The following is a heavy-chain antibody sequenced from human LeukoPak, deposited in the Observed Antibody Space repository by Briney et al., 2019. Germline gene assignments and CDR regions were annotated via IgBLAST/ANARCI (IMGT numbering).Heavy chain of an antibody. CDR2: IIPIFGTA. V-gene: IGHV1-69*05. CDR1: GGTFSSYA. CDR3: ARAGGYCSSTSCYTSRYYYYMDV. J-gene: IGHJ6*03. D-gene: IGHD2-2*02. Sequence: SVKVSRKASGGTFSSYAISWVRQAPGQGLEWTGGIIPIFGTANYAQKFQGRVTITTDESTSTAYMELSSLRSEDTAVYYCARAGGYCSSTSCYTSRYYYYMDVWGKGTTVTVSS.